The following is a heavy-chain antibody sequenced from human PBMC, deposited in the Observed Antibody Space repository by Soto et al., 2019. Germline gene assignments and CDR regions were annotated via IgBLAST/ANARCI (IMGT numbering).Heavy chain of an antibody. CDR1: GFTFSTYS. D-gene: IGHD2-21*01. CDR2: INEDGRST. CDR3: SKSSFPYSFDS. Sequence: LRWSLRLSCEPSGFTFSTYSMHSVREAPGEGLVWVSRINEDGRSTIYADSVKGRFTISRDNAKNTLYFQMHSLRAEDTAVYYCSKSSFPYSFDSWGQGTLATDSS. V-gene: IGHV3-74*01. J-gene: IGHJ4*02.